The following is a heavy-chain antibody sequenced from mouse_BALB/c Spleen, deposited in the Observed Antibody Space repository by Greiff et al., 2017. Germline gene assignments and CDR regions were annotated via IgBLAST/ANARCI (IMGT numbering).Heavy chain of an antibody. J-gene: IGHJ3*01. V-gene: IGHV1-9*01. Sequence: QVQLQQSGAELMKPGASVKISCKATGYTFSSYWIEWVKQRPGHGLEWIGEILPGSGSTNYNEKFKGKATFTADTSSNTAYMQLSSLTSEDSAVYYCARVYYYYRFAYWGQGTLVTVSA. CDR3: ARVYYYYRFAY. CDR2: ILPGSGST. CDR1: GYTFSSYW. D-gene: IGHD2-12*01.